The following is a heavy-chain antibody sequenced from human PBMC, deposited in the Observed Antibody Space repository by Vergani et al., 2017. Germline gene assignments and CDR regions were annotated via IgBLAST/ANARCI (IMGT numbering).Heavy chain of an antibody. V-gene: IGHV1-3*01. Sequence: QVQLVQSGAEVKKPGASVKVSCKASGYTFTSYAMHLVRQAPGQRLEWMGWINAGNGNTKYSQKFQGRVTITRDTSASTDYMELSRLRSEDTAVYYCASTYYDSSGYYNYWGQGTLVTVSS. J-gene: IGHJ4*02. CDR1: GYTFTSYA. D-gene: IGHD3-22*01. CDR3: ASTYYDSSGYYNY. CDR2: INAGNGNT.